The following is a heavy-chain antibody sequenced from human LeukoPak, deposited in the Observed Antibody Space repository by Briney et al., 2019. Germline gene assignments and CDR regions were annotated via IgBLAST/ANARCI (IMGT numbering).Heavy chain of an antibody. CDR2: IWYDGSNK. CDR3: GKDLHFYVAMDV. CDR1: GFRFSSYG. V-gene: IGHV3-33*06. D-gene: IGHD2/OR15-2a*01. Sequence: PGRSLRLSCAASGFRFSSYGMHWVRQAPGKGLEWVAVIWYDGSNKYYVDSVKGRFTISRDNSKNTLYLQMNSLRAEDTALYYCGKDLHFYVAMDVWGQGTTVTVSS. J-gene: IGHJ6*02.